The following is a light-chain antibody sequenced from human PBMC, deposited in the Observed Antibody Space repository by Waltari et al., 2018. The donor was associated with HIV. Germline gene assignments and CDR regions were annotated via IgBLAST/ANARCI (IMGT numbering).Light chain of an antibody. J-gene: IGKJ4*01. CDR1: QAIRGD. V-gene: IGKV1-6*02. Sequence: IQMAQSPSSLSASIGERVIITCRASQAIRGDLGWYQQKAGEAPKLLIYSASSVQNGVPSRVSGSGTGPNFTLTINSLQSEDCATYYCLQHHSYPLTFGGGTKVEV. CDR3: LQHHSYPLT. CDR2: SAS.